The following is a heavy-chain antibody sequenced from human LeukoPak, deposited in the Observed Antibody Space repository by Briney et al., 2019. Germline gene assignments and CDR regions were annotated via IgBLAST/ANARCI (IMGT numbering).Heavy chain of an antibody. D-gene: IGHD2-2*01. CDR2: ISSSSSYI. Sequence: PGGSLRLSCAASGFTFSTYSMNWVRQAPGEGLEGVSSISSSSSYIYYADSLKGRFTIPRDNDKNSLYLQMNSLRAEDTAVYYCARIQLNSYYYYMDVWGKGTTVTVSS. CDR1: GFTFSTYS. J-gene: IGHJ6*03. V-gene: IGHV3-21*01. CDR3: ARIQLNSYYYYMDV.